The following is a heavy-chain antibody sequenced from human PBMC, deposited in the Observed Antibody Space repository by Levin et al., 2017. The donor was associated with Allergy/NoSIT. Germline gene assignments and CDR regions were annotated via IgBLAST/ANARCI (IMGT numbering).Heavy chain of an antibody. J-gene: IGHJ4*02. D-gene: IGHD2-15*01. CDR1: GDSITSNSW. Sequence: GSLRLSCAVSGDSITSNSWWCWVRQPPGKGLEWIGEIYHSGSSIYNPSLMSRVTVSVDKSRNQFSLKLTSVTAADTAVYYCARGHCSGGTCSLPLGTYYFDNWGQGTLVTVSS. CDR2: IYHSGSS. V-gene: IGHV4-4*02. CDR3: ARGHCSGGTCSLPLGTYYFDN.